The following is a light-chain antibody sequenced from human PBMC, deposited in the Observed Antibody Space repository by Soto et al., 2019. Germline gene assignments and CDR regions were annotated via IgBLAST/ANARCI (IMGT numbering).Light chain of an antibody. CDR2: WAS. Sequence: IDMTQSPHSLTASLVESATINCTPAQRLFYSSNSESYLAHYHQTPGHPPMLLIYWASTRPSQLPNRFSGRGSGTDFTLTISSLQAEDVAVYYCQQYDSTLTFGGGTKVDIK. J-gene: IGKJ4*01. V-gene: IGKV4-1*01. CDR3: QQYDSTLT. CDR1: QRLFYSSNSESY.